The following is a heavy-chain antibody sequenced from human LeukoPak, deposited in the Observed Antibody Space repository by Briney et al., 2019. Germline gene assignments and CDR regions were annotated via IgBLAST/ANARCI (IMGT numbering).Heavy chain of an antibody. CDR3: SLEGSSWYRYFQH. CDR2: IKQDRSEK. J-gene: IGHJ1*01. V-gene: IGHV3-7*05. D-gene: IGHD6-13*01. CDR1: GFTFSSYW. Sequence: PGGSLRLSCAASGFTFSSYWMSWVRQAPGKGLEWVANIKQDRSEKYYVDSVKGRFTISRDNAKNSLYLQMNSLRAEDTAVYYSSLEGSSWYRYFQHWGQGTLVTVSS.